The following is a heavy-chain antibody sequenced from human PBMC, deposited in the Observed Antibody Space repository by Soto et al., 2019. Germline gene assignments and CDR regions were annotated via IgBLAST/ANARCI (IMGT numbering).Heavy chain of an antibody. CDR3: ARDRGCSGGICYRDLGY. CDR1: GFTFSSYS. CDR2: ISSSNTYI. J-gene: IGHJ4*02. V-gene: IGHV3-21*01. D-gene: IGHD2-15*01. Sequence: GGSLRLSCAASGFTFSSYSMNWVRQAPGKGLEWVSSISSSNTYIYYADSVKGRFTISRDNAKNSLYLHMNSLSAEDTAVYYCARDRGCSGGICYRDLGYWGQGTLVTVSS.